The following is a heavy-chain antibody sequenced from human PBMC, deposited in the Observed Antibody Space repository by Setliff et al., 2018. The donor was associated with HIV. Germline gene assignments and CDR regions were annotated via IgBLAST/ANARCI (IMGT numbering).Heavy chain of an antibody. Sequence: PGGSLRLSCAASGFTFSTYAMSWFRQAPGKGLEWVSYISSSGSTIYYADSVKGRFTISRDNAKNSLYLQMNSLRAEDTAVYYCARDFSLVYGMDVWGQGTTVTVSS. CDR1: GFTFSTYA. CDR2: ISSSGSTI. CDR3: ARDFSLVYGMDV. J-gene: IGHJ6*02. V-gene: IGHV3-48*03.